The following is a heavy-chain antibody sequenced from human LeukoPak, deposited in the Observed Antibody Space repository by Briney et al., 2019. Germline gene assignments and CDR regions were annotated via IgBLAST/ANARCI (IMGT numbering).Heavy chain of an antibody. CDR3: ARDRALGSGKYYFDY. D-gene: IGHD3-16*01. Sequence: SETLSLTCTVSGGSITSSSYSWGWIRQPPGKGLEWIASMSYSGSTYYNPSLKSRVTISVDTSRNQFSLKLSSVTAADTAVYYCARDRALGSGKYYFDYWGQGTLVTVSA. J-gene: IGHJ4*02. V-gene: IGHV4-39*07. CDR1: GGSITSSSYS. CDR2: MSYSGST.